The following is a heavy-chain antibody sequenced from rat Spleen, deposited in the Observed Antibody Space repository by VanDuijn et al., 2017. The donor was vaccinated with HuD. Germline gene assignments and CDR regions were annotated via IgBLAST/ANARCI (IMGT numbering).Heavy chain of an antibody. CDR3: ARGGSSYVMDA. D-gene: IGHD5-1*01. J-gene: IGHJ4*01. CDR2: ISYSGST. Sequence: EVQLQESGPGLVKPSQSLSLTCSVTGYSITSNYWGWIRKLPGNKMEWIGHISYSGSTKYNPSLKSRIAITRDTSKNQFFLELNSVTLEDTATYYCARGGSSYVMDAWGQGASVTVSS. V-gene: IGHV3-1*01. CDR1: GYSITSNY.